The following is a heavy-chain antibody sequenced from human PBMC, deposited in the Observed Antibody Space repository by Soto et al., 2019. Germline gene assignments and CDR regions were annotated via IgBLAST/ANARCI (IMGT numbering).Heavy chain of an antibody. Sequence: QVRLVESGGGLVKPGGSLRLSCTASGFTFSDYYMSWIRQAPGKGLEWVSYISTSGSVIYYADSVEGRFTIPSDNAKNSLYLQMNSLRAEDTAVYYCARDRSSSWYGRGYHYYGMEVWGQGTTVTVSS. CDR3: ARDRSSSWYGRGYHYYGMEV. V-gene: IGHV3-11*01. D-gene: IGHD6-13*01. J-gene: IGHJ6*02. CDR1: GFTFSDYY. CDR2: ISTSGSVI.